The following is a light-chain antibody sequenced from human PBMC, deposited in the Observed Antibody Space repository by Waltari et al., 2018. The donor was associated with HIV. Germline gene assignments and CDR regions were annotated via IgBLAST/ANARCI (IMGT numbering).Light chain of an antibody. Sequence: QSVLRQPPSVSAAPGQKVAISCSVSSSNIGTDYVSWYQHVPGSAPKLLIYDNDKQPSGTPYRFSGSKSGTSATLDITGLQTGDGADYYCGTWDRSLGGGVFGGGTKLTVL. V-gene: IGLV1-51*01. J-gene: IGLJ3*02. CDR3: GTWDRSLGGGV. CDR2: DND. CDR1: SSNIGTDY.